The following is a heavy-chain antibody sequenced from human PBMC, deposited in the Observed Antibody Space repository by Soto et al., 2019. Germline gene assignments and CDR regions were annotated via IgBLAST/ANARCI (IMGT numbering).Heavy chain of an antibody. CDR3: ARGGYCSSTSCYYGMDV. CDR1: GFTFSSYS. Sequence: GGSLRLSCAASGFTFSSYSMNWVRQAPGKGLEWVSSISSSSSYIYYADSVKGRFTISRDNAKNSLYLQMNSLRAEDTAVYYCARGGYCSSTSCYYGMDVWGQGTTVTAP. J-gene: IGHJ6*02. CDR2: ISSSSSYI. D-gene: IGHD2-2*01. V-gene: IGHV3-21*01.